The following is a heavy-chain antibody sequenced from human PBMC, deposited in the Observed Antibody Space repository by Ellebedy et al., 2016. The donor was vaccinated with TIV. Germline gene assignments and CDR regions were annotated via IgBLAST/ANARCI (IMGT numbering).Heavy chain of an antibody. CDR2: IYSVGST. CDR1: GFTVSSNY. D-gene: IGHD2-2*01. V-gene: IGHV3-53*01. Sequence: PGGSLRLSCAASGFTVSSNYMSWVRQAPGKGLEWVSVIYSVGSTYYADSVKGRFTISRDNSKNTLYLQMNSLRAEDTAVYYCARAGGIVVVPAPMDVWGQGTTVTVSS. CDR3: ARAGGIVVVPAPMDV. J-gene: IGHJ6*02.